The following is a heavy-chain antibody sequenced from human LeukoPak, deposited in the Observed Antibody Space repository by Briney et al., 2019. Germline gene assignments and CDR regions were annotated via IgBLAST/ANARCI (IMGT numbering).Heavy chain of an antibody. V-gene: IGHV4-34*01. CDR3: ARRRTGVATIELATGRSHFDY. Sequence: PSETLSLTCAVYGGSFSGYYWSWIRQPPGKGLEWIGEINHSGSTNYNPSLKSRVTISVDTSKNQFSLKLSSVTAADTAVYYCARRRTGVATIELATGRSHFDYWGQGTLVTVSS. CDR2: INHSGST. D-gene: IGHD5-24*01. J-gene: IGHJ4*02. CDR1: GGSFSGYY.